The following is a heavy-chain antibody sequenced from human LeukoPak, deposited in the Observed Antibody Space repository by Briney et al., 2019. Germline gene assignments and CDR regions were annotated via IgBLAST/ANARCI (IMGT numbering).Heavy chain of an antibody. J-gene: IGHJ4*02. CDR2: ISASKGNT. V-gene: IGHV1-18*01. CDR1: GYTFTGYA. D-gene: IGHD3-22*01. CDR3: ARVRLDNTMNFDY. Sequence: ASVRVSSRASGYTFTGYAITGVRQAPGQGLEWMGWISASKGNTNYAQKLQGRVTMTTDTSTTTAYMELRSLRSDDTAVYYCARVRLDNTMNFDYWGQGTLVTVSS.